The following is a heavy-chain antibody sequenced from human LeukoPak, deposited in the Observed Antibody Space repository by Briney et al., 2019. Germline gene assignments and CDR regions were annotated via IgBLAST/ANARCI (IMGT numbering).Heavy chain of an antibody. V-gene: IGHV1-46*01. D-gene: IGHD1-1*01. CDR1: GYTFTSYY. Sequence: GASVKVSCKASGYTFTSYYMHWVRQAPGQGLEWMGIINPSGGSTSYAQKFQGRVTMTRDTSTSTAYMELSSLRSEDTAVYYCARDRSPPNWLEPHRVLDYWGQGTLVTVSS. CDR2: INPSGGST. J-gene: IGHJ4*02. CDR3: ARDRSPPNWLEPHRVLDY.